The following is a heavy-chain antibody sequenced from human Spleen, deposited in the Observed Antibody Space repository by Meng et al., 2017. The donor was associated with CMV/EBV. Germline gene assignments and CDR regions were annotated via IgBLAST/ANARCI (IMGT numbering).Heavy chain of an antibody. CDR2: IIPIFKTP. J-gene: IGHJ4*02. V-gene: IGHV1-69*05. Sequence: SVKVSCKASGSTFSSFAVSWVRQAPGQGLEWMGGIIPIFKTPDYAQKFQGRVTISTDESTGTAYMELRSLRSEDTAVYYCAKDRAYSYGPSGYWGQGTLVTVSS. CDR1: GSTFSSFA. D-gene: IGHD5-18*01. CDR3: AKDRAYSYGPSGY.